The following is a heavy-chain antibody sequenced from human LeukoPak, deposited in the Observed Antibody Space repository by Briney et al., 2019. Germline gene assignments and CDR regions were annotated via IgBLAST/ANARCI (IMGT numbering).Heavy chain of an antibody. CDR2: INPNSGGT. D-gene: IGHD3-9*01. J-gene: IGHJ4*02. Sequence: GASVKVSCKASGYTFTGYYMHWVRQAPGQGLEWMGWINPNSGGTNYAQKFQGRVTMTRDTSISTAYMELSRLRSDDTAVYYCAREGSSRPLYDILTGSYFDYWGQGTLVTVSS. CDR1: GYTFTGYY. CDR3: AREGSSRPLYDILTGSYFDY. V-gene: IGHV1-2*02.